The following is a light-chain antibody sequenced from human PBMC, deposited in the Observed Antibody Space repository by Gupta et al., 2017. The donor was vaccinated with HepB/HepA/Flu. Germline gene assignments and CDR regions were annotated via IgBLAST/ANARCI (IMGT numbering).Light chain of an antibody. V-gene: IGKV4-1*01. CDR1: QSVLHSSNDKNY. CDR2: WAS. CDR3: QQYYSSPLT. Sequence: DIVMTQSPDSLAVSLCERATIHCKSSQSVLHSSNDKNYLTWYQQKPGQPPKLLIYWASTREFGVPDRFSGSGSGTEFTLTINSLQAEDVAVYYCQQYYSSPLTFGGGTKVEIK. J-gene: IGKJ4*01.